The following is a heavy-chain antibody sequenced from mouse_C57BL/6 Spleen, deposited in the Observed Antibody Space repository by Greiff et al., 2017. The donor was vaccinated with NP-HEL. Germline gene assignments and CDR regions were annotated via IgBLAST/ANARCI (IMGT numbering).Heavy chain of an antibody. CDR1: GYAFSSSW. CDR3: ARLGITTVVAPSYAMDY. V-gene: IGHV1-82*01. Sequence: QVQLQQSGPELVKPGASVKISCKASGYAFSSSWMNWVKQRPGKGLEWIGRIYPGDGDTNYNGKFKGKATLTADKSSSTAYMQLSSLTSEDSAVYFCARLGITTVVAPSYAMDYWGQGTSVTVSS. D-gene: IGHD1-1*01. CDR2: IYPGDGDT. J-gene: IGHJ4*01.